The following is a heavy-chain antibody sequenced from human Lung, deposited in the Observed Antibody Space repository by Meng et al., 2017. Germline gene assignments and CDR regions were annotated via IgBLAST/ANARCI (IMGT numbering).Heavy chain of an antibody. CDR3: ARGPTTMAHDFDY. Sequence: VQLQQWGAVLLTPSETLSLPCVVSGGSFSDYYWSWIRQPPGKGLEWIGEINHSGSTNYNPSLESRATISVDTSQNNLSLKLSSVTAADSAVYYCARGPTTMAHDFDYWGQGTLVTVSS. D-gene: IGHD4-11*01. V-gene: IGHV4-34*01. CDR1: GGSFSDYY. J-gene: IGHJ4*02. CDR2: INHSGST.